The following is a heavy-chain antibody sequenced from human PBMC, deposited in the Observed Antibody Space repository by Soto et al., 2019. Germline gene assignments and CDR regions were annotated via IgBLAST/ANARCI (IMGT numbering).Heavy chain of an antibody. Sequence: VQLLESGAKLVQPGGSLTVSCEASGFTFSTYAMAWVRQAPGKGLEWVSGVSASGLTTDYADTVKGRFYISRDNSKNTVSRHMNSLRAEDTALYYCEQDPPRRTSEYCFDDWGQGTTVTVSS. V-gene: IGHV3-23*01. J-gene: IGHJ4*02. CDR3: EQDPPRRTSEYCFDD. CDR2: VSASGLTT. CDR1: GFTFSTYA.